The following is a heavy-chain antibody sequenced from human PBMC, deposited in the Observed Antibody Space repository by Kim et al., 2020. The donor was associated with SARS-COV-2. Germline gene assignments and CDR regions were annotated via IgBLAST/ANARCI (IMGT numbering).Heavy chain of an antibody. CDR3: ASTHYYDSSGPFDY. J-gene: IGHJ4*02. V-gene: IGHV1-2*02. D-gene: IGHD3-22*01. CDR1: GYTFTGYY. Sequence: ASVKVSCKASGYTFTGYYMHWVRQAPGQGLEWMGWINPNSGGTNYAQKFQGRVTMTRDTSISTAYMELSRLRSDDTAVYYCASTHYYDSSGPFDYWGQGTLVTVSS. CDR2: INPNSGGT.